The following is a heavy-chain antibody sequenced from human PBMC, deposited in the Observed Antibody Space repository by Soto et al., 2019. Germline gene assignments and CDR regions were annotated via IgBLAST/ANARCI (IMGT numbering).Heavy chain of an antibody. Sequence: SETLSLTCTVSGGSLISGGYYWTWIRQRPGKGLEWIGYIYYTGVTYYNPSLSSRVSMSVDTSKNQFSLNLTSVTAADTAIYYCARDLTRNLNCFDPWGQGTQVTVSS. J-gene: IGHJ5*02. CDR2: IYYTGVT. CDR1: GGSLISGGYY. D-gene: IGHD2-2*01. CDR3: ARDLTRNLNCFDP. V-gene: IGHV4-31*03.